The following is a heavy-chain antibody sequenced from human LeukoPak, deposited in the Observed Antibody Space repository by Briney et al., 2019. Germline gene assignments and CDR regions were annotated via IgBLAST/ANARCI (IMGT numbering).Heavy chain of an antibody. CDR2: TGTAGDT. J-gene: IGHJ4*02. CDR3: ARGADTHFDY. D-gene: IGHD2-15*01. CDR1: GFTFSNYD. Sequence: GGSLRLSCAASGFTFSNYDMHWVRQATGKGLEWVSATGTAGDTYYQGSVRGRFTMSRENPKNSLYLQMNSLTAGDTAVYYCARGADTHFDYWGQGILVTVSS. V-gene: IGHV3-13*04.